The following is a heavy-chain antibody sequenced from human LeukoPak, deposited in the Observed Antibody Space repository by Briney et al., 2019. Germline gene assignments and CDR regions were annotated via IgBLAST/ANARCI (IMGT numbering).Heavy chain of an antibody. J-gene: IGHJ4*02. V-gene: IGHV3-30-3*01. CDR2: ISYDGSNK. CDR1: GFTLSSYA. CDR3: AREGMYYDILTGYPLWEY. D-gene: IGHD3-9*01. Sequence: PGRSLRLSCAASGFTLSSYAMHWVRQAPGKGLEWVAVISYDGSNKYYADSVKGRFTISRDNSKNTLYLQMNSLRAEDTAVYYCAREGMYYDILTGYPLWEYWGQGTLVTVSS.